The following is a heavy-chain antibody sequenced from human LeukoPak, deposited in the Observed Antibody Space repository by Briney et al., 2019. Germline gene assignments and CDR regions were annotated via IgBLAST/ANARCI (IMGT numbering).Heavy chain of an antibody. CDR3: ARDWYCSGGSCYDCFDP. D-gene: IGHD2-15*01. CDR2: ISTYNGDT. CDR1: GYTFTSYG. J-gene: IGHJ5*02. Sequence: ASVKVSCKASGYTFTSYGVSWVRQAPGQGLEWMGWISTYNGDTNYAQKLQGRVTMTTDTSTSTAYMELGSLRSDATAVYYCARDWYCSGGSCYDCFDPWGQGTLVTVSS. V-gene: IGHV1-18*01.